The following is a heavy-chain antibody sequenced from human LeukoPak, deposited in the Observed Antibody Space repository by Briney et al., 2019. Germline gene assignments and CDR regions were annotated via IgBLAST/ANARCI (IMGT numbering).Heavy chain of an antibody. Sequence: SETLSLTCTVSGGSISSHYWSWIRQPPGKGLEWIGYIYYSGSTNYNPSLKSRVTISIDTSKNQFSLKLTSVAAADTAVYYCARDLVTVTKGFDIWGQGTMVSVSS. CDR1: GGSISSHY. CDR2: IYYSGST. CDR3: ARDLVTVTKGFDI. J-gene: IGHJ3*02. D-gene: IGHD4-17*01. V-gene: IGHV4-59*11.